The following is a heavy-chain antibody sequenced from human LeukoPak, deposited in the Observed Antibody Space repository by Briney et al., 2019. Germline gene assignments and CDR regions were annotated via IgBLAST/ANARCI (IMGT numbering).Heavy chain of an antibody. CDR1: GGSISSGGYY. Sequence: SQTLSLTCTVSGGSISSGGYYWSWIRQPPGKGLEWIGEINHSGSTNYNPSLKSRVTISVDTSKNQFSLKLSSVTAADTAVYYCARDDIVVVPAALYNWFDPWGQGTLVTVSS. CDR3: ARDDIVVVPAALYNWFDP. V-gene: IGHV4-30-2*01. CDR2: INHSGST. J-gene: IGHJ5*02. D-gene: IGHD2-2*01.